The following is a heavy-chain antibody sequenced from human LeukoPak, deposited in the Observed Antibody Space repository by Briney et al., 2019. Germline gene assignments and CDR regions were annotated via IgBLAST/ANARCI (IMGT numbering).Heavy chain of an antibody. V-gene: IGHV3-23*01. Sequence: PGGALRLSCAASGFTFSSYAMSWVRQAPGKGLEWVSAISGSVGSTYYADSVKGRFTISRDNSKNTLYLQMNSLRAEDTAVYYCAKDGRYCSGGSPCWVYYYGMDVWGQGTTVTVSS. D-gene: IGHD2-15*01. J-gene: IGHJ6*02. CDR2: ISGSVGST. CDR3: AKDGRYCSGGSPCWVYYYGMDV. CDR1: GFTFSSYA.